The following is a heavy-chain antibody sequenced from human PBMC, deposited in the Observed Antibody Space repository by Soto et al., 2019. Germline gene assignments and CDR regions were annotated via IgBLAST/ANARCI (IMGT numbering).Heavy chain of an antibody. J-gene: IGHJ5*01. Sequence: QVQLVESGGGVVQPGRSLRLSCAASGFTFSSYGMHWVRQAPGKGLEWVAVISYDGSNKYYADSVKGRFTISRDNSKNTLHLQMNRLRAEDTAVYYCAKDLFGGDSSSWSDSWGQGTLVTVSS. CDR2: ISYDGSNK. V-gene: IGHV3-30*18. D-gene: IGHD6-13*01. CDR1: GFTFSSYG. CDR3: AKDLFGGDSSSWSDS.